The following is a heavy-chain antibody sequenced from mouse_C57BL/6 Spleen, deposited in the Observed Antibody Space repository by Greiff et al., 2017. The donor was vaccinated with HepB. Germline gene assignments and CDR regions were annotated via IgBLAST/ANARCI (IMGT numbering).Heavy chain of an antibody. CDR1: GFNIKDDY. Sequence: EVMLVESGAELVRPGASVKLSCTASGFNIKDDYMHWVKQRPEQGLEWIGWIDPENGDTEYASKFQGKATITADTSSNTAYLQLSSLTSEDTAVYYCTTVAQASYYFDYWGQGTTLTVSS. J-gene: IGHJ2*01. V-gene: IGHV14-4*01. CDR2: IDPENGDT. CDR3: TTVAQASYYFDY. D-gene: IGHD3-2*02.